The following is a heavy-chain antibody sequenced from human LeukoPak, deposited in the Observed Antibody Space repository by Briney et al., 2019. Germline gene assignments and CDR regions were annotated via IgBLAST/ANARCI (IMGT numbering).Heavy chain of an antibody. J-gene: IGHJ4*02. CDR2: INPKTGVT. V-gene: IGHV1-2*02. Sequence: GASVKVSCKASGYRFSDYYMFWIRQAPGQGLEWVGWINPKTGVTSYAQKFQGRVTVTTDTSISTLYMELHSLTSDDTALYYCARDYISGKDDRNFDYWGQGTLVTVSS. CDR3: ARDYISGKDDRNFDY. CDR1: GYRFSDYY. D-gene: IGHD3-10*01.